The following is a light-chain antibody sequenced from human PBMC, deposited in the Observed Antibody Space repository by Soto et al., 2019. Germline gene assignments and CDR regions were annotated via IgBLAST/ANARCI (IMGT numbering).Light chain of an antibody. V-gene: IGKV3-15*01. Sequence: EIVMTQSPDTLSVPPGERATLSCRASQSVSSDLAWYHQKPGQAPRLLIYDASTRATGIPARFSGSGSGTTFTLTISSLQSEDFAVYYCQQYNDWPATFGQGTKVDIK. J-gene: IGKJ1*01. CDR2: DAS. CDR3: QQYNDWPAT. CDR1: QSVSSD.